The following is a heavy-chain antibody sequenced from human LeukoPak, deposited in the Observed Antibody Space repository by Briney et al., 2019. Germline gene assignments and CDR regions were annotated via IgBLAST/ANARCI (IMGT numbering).Heavy chain of an antibody. CDR2: IYTSGST. CDR1: GGSISSYY. CDR3: ASLHYDYVWGSYRDAFDI. J-gene: IGHJ3*02. D-gene: IGHD3-16*02. V-gene: IGHV4-4*07. Sequence: PSETLSLTCTVSGGSISSYYWSWIRQPAGKGLEWIGRIYTSGSTNYNPSLKSLVTMSVDTSKNQFSLKLSSVTAADTAVYYCASLHYDYVWGSYRDAFDIWGQGTMVTVPS.